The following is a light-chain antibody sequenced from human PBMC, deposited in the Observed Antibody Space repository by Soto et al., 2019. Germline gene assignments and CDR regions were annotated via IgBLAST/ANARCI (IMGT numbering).Light chain of an antibody. Sequence: DIRMTQSPSTLSASVGDRVTITCRASQSISSWLAWYQQKPGKAPKLLIYDASSLESGVPSRFSGSGSGTEFTLTISSLQTDDFATYYCQQANSFPITFGQGTRLEI. CDR1: QSISSW. J-gene: IGKJ5*01. CDR2: DAS. CDR3: QQANSFPIT. V-gene: IGKV1-5*01.